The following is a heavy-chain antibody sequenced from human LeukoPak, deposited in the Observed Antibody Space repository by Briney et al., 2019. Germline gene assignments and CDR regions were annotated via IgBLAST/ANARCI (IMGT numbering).Heavy chain of an antibody. J-gene: IGHJ6*04. CDR1: GFTINTAW. D-gene: IGHD2-21*01. Sequence: GGALRLSCVRPGFTINTAWMSWVRQAPGKGLGWLGHIKSEGEGATTDYAAPAKAPFAISSDDSENIVYLQMNSLKIDDTAIYYCIAHFPYFYGFDVWGKGTTVTVSS. CDR3: IAHFPYFYGFDV. V-gene: IGHV3-15*05. CDR2: IKSEGEGATT.